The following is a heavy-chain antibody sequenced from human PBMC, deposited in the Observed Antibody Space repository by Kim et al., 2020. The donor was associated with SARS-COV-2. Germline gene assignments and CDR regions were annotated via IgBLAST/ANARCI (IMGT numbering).Heavy chain of an antibody. CDR3: ASHIAAAGDY. CDR1: GGSISSSSYY. V-gene: IGHV4-39*01. J-gene: IGHJ4*02. Sequence: SETLSLTCTVSGGSISSSSYYWGWIRQPPGKGLEWIGSIYYSGSTYYNPSLKSRVTISVDTSKNQFSLKLSSVTAADTAVYYCASHIAAAGDYWGQGTLVTVSS. CDR2: IYYSGST. D-gene: IGHD6-13*01.